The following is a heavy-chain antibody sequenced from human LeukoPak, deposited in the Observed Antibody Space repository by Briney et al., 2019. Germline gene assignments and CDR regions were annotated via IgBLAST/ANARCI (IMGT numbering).Heavy chain of an antibody. V-gene: IGHV3-7*01. CDR3: ARLVAATPGDY. CDR1: GFTFSSYW. J-gene: IGHJ4*02. D-gene: IGHD5-12*01. CDR2: IKQDGSEK. Sequence: PGGSLRLSCAVSGFTFSSYWMNWVRQAPGKGLEWVANIKQDGSEKYYVDSVKGRFTISRDNAKNSLYLQMNNLRAEDTAVYYCARLVAATPGDYWGQGTLVTVSS.